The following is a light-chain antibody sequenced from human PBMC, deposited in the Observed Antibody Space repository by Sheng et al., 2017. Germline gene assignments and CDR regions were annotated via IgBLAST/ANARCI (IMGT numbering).Light chain of an antibody. CDR1: KLGDKY. V-gene: IGLV3-1*01. CDR2: QDI. J-gene: IGLJ2*01. CDR3: QTWDTSSSVI. Sequence: SYELTQPPSVSVSPGQTASIPCSGEKLGDKYVCWYQQKPGQSPLLLIFQDIKWPSGIPERFSGSNSGSTATLTISGTQATDEADYFCQTWDTSSSVIFGAGTKLNVL.